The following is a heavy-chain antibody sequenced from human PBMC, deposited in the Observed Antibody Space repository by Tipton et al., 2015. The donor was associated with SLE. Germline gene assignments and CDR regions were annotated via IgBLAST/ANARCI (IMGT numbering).Heavy chain of an antibody. Sequence: QLVQSGAEVKKPGASVKVSCKASGYTFTGYYMHWVRQAPGQGLEWMGRINPNSGGTNYAQKFQGRVTMTRDTSISTAYMELSRLRSDDTAVYYCAKSITMVQGVIIGVNFDYWGQGTLVTVSS. V-gene: IGHV1-2*06. CDR2: INPNSGGT. CDR1: GYTFTGYY. J-gene: IGHJ4*02. D-gene: IGHD3-10*01. CDR3: AKSITMVQGVIIGVNFDY.